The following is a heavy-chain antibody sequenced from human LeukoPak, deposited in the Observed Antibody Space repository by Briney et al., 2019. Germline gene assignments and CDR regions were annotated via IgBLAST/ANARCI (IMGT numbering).Heavy chain of an antibody. J-gene: IGHJ4*02. CDR2: IHYDGSNE. V-gene: IGHV3-30*02. CDR1: GFTFTDYG. D-gene: IGHD5-24*01. CDR3: ARDSARRDGYNFDY. Sequence: GGSLRLSCVASGFTFTDYGIHWVRQAPGKGLEWVSFIHYDGSNEYYADSVKGRFTVSRDSSKNTLYLQMNSLRGEDTAVYYCARDSARRDGYNFDYWGQGTLVTVSS.